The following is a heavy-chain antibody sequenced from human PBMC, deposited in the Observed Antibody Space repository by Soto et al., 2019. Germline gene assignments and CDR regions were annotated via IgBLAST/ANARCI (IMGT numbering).Heavy chain of an antibody. CDR2: INHSGST. CDR3: ARGEWIGSYYDSSGYYHYFDY. D-gene: IGHD3-22*01. Sequence: QVQLQQWGAGLLKPSETLSLTCAVYGGSFSGYYWSWIRQPPGKGLEWIGEINHSGSTNYNPSLKSRVTISVDTTKNQFSLKLSSVTAADTAVYYCARGEWIGSYYDSSGYYHYFDYWGQGTLVTVSS. J-gene: IGHJ4*02. CDR1: GGSFSGYY. V-gene: IGHV4-34*01.